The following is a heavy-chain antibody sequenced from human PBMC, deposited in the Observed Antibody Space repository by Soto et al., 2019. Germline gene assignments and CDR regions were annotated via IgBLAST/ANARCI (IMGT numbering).Heavy chain of an antibody. CDR3: AKGSITIFGVVISYGMDV. J-gene: IGHJ6*02. CDR2: ISGSGGST. D-gene: IGHD3-3*01. CDR1: GFTFSSYA. Sequence: GGSLRLSCAASGFTFSSYAMSWVRQAPGNGLEWVSAISGSGGSTYYADSVKGRFTISRDNSKNTLYLQMNSLRAEDTAVYYCAKGSITIFGVVISYGMDVWGQGTTVTVSS. V-gene: IGHV3-23*01.